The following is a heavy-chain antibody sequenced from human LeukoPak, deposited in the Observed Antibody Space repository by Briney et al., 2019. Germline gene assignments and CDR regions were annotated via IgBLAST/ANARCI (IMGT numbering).Heavy chain of an antibody. Sequence: SETLSLTCTVSGSSISSFYWSWIRQPPGKGLEWIGYIYYSGIADYNPSLKSRVTMSVDTSKNQFSLRLSSVTAADTAVYYCAKHCGSGCNAFDIWGQGTMVTVSS. CDR3: AKHCGSGCNAFDI. CDR2: IYYSGIA. J-gene: IGHJ3*02. CDR1: GSSISSFY. D-gene: IGHD3-10*01. V-gene: IGHV4-59*01.